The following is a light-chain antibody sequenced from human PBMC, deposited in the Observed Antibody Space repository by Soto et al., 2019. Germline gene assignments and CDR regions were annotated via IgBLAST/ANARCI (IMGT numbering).Light chain of an antibody. CDR3: QQYNNWPPWT. CDR2: HAS. J-gene: IGKJ1*01. Sequence: EIVITQSPVSLSVSPGERATLSCRASQSVSTKLAWYQQKHGQAPRLLIYHASIRAAGIPARFSGSGSGAEFTLTISSLQSEDFAVYHCQQYNNWPPWTFGQGTKVDIK. V-gene: IGKV3D-15*01. CDR1: QSVSTK.